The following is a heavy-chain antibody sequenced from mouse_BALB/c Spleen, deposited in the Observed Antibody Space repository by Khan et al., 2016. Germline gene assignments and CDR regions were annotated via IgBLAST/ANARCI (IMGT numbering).Heavy chain of an antibody. CDR2: INPDSSTI. V-gene: IGHV4-1*02. D-gene: IGHD2-2*01. J-gene: IGHJ4*01. Sequence: EVKLLESGGGLVQPGGSLKLSCAASGFDFSRYWMSWVRQAPGKGLEWIGEINPDSSTINYMPSLKDKFIISRDNAKNTLHLQMSKVRSEDTALYYCARRGYDFSMDYWGQGTSVTVSS. CDR1: GFDFSRYW. CDR3: ARRGYDFSMDY.